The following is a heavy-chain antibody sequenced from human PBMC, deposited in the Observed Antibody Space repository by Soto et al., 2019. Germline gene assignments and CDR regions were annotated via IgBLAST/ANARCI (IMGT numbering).Heavy chain of an antibody. V-gene: IGHV4-31*03. Sequence: QVQLQESGPGLVKPSQTLSLTCTVSGGSISSGGYYWSWIRQHPGKGLEWIGYIYYSGSTYYNPSLKSRVTISVDTSKNQFSLKLSSVTAADTAVYYCARESGWGSYRSSSWFDPWGQGTLVTVSS. J-gene: IGHJ5*02. CDR3: ARESGWGSYRSSSWFDP. CDR2: IYYSGST. CDR1: GGSISSGGYY. D-gene: IGHD3-16*02.